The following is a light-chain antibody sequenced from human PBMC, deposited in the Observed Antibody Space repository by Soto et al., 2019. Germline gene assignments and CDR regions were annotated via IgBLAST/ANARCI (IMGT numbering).Light chain of an antibody. V-gene: IGKV3D-15*01. J-gene: IGKJ5*01. CDR2: GAS. Sequence: EILMTQSPATLSVSPGERATLSCRASQSVSSNLAWYQQKPGQAPRLLIYGASTRATGIPARFSGSGSGTEFTLTISSLQSEDFAVYYCQQYNNWLSITFGQGTRLEIK. CDR1: QSVSSN. CDR3: QQYNNWLSIT.